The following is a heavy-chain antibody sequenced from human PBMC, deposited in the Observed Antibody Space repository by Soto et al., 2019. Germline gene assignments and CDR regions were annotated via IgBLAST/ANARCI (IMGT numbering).Heavy chain of an antibody. D-gene: IGHD1-26*01. CDR2: IYYRGST. CDR3: ARDGREASGMDV. V-gene: IGHV4-59*11. J-gene: IGHJ6*02. Sequence: SETLSLTCTVSGGSISSHYWSWVRQAPGKGLEWIGHIYYRGSTSYNPSLRSRSTISVDTSDNQFSLKLNSVTTADTAVYYCARDGREASGMDVWGQGTKVTVSS. CDR1: GGSISSHY.